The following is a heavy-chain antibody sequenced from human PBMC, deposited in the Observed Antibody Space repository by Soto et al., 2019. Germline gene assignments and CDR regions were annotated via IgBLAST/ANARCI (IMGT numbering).Heavy chain of an antibody. CDR1: GGSISSYD. V-gene: IGHV4-4*07. CDR2: IYTSGST. CDR3: ARDLMTDLYADYNWFDP. J-gene: IGHJ5*02. Sequence: PSETLSLTCTVSGGSISSYDWSWIRQPAGKGLEWMGRIYTSGSTNYNPSLKSRVTMSADTSKNQFSLKLSSVTAADTAVYYCARDLMTDLYADYNWFDPWGQGTLVTVSS. D-gene: IGHD2-2*01.